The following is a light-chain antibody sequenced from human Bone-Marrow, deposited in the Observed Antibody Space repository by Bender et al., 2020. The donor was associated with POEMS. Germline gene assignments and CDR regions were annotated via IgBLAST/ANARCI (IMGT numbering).Light chain of an antibody. J-gene: IGLJ1*01. V-gene: IGLV3-25*03. CDR1: ALPKQY. CDR3: SSYTSTHTCV. CDR2: KDT. Sequence: YELTQPPSVSVSPGQTATITCSGEALPKQYAFWYQQKPGQAPVLVIYKDTQRPSGIPERFSGSKSGNTASLTISGLQADDEADYYCSSYTSTHTCVFGSGTKVTVL.